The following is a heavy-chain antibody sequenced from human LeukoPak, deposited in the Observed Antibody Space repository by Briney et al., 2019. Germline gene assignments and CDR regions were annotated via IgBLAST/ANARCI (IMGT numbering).Heavy chain of an antibody. CDR3: ASPQPYYYYGMDV. CDR2: INPSGGST. Sequence: ASVNVSCKASGYTFTSYYMHWVRQAPGQGLEWMGIINPSGGSTSYAQKFQGRVTMTRDTSTSTVYMELSSLRSEDTAVYYCASPQPYYYYGMDVWGQGTTVTVSS. CDR1: GYTFTSYY. V-gene: IGHV1-46*01. J-gene: IGHJ6*02. D-gene: IGHD2-2*01.